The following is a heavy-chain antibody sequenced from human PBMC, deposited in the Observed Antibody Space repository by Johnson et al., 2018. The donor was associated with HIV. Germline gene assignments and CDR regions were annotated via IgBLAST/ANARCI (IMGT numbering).Heavy chain of an antibody. D-gene: IGHD6-13*01. CDR3: ARGKGAAVGLDAFDI. Sequence: VQLVESGGGVVRPGGSLRLSCAASGFTFDDYGMSWVRQAPGKGLEWVSGINWNGGSTGYVDSMKGRFTISSDNARNSLYLQMNSLRAEDTALYYCARGKGAAVGLDAFDIWGQGTMVTVSS. J-gene: IGHJ3*02. CDR1: GFTFDDYG. V-gene: IGHV3-20*04. CDR2: INWNGGST.